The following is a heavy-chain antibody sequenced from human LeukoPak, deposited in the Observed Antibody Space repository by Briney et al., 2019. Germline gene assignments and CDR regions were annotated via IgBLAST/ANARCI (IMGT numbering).Heavy chain of an antibody. CDR3: ARGDLWFGDSY. Sequence: GGSLRLSCAASGFTFSSYAMSWVRQAPGKGLEWVSAISGSGGSTYYADSVKGRFTISRDNSKNTLYLQMNSLRAEDTAVYYCARGDLWFGDSYWGQGTLVTVSS. V-gene: IGHV3-23*01. CDR1: GFTFSSYA. J-gene: IGHJ4*02. D-gene: IGHD3-10*01. CDR2: ISGSGGST.